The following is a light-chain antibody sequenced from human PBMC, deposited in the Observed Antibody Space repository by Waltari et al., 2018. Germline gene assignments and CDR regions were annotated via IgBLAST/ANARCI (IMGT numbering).Light chain of an antibody. Sequence: EIVLTQSPGTLSLSPGERANLSCRASQSVGRTLAWYQQKPGQAPRLLIYAASNRATGIPDRFSGSGSGTDFSLTISRLEPEDFAVYYCQHYVRLPATFGQGTKVAIK. J-gene: IGKJ1*01. V-gene: IGKV3-20*01. CDR1: QSVGRT. CDR2: AAS. CDR3: QHYVRLPAT.